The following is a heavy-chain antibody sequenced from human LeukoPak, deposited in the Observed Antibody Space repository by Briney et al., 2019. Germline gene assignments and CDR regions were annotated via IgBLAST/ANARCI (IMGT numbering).Heavy chain of an antibody. CDR1: GFTFSSYA. D-gene: IGHD6-19*01. Sequence: GGSLRLSCAASGFTFSSYAMSWVRQAPGKGLEWVSGISWNSGSIGYADSVKGRFTISRDNAKNSLYLQMNSLRAEDTALYYCATGIAVAAWGQGTLVTVSS. CDR2: ISWNSGSI. CDR3: ATGIAVAA. V-gene: IGHV3-9*01. J-gene: IGHJ5*02.